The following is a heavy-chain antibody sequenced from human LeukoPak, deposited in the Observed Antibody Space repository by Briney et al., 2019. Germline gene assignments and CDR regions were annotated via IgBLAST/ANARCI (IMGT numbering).Heavy chain of an antibody. V-gene: IGHV1-18*01. J-gene: IGHJ4*02. Sequence: ASVKVSCKASGYRFSDYGIIWVRQAPGQGLEWMGWINVQNDDTNYAQKVQGRVTMTTDTSTSTAYMELRGLRSDDTAVYYCAREGGFGVITRGFDYWGQGTRVTVSS. CDR3: AREGGFGVITRGFDY. D-gene: IGHD3-3*01. CDR2: INVQNDDT. CDR1: GYRFSDYG.